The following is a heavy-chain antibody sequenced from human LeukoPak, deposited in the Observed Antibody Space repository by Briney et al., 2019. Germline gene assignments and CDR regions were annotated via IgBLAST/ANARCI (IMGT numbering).Heavy chain of an antibody. J-gene: IGHJ4*02. CDR1: GFTFSSYE. D-gene: IGHD3-10*01. Sequence: PGGSLRLSCAASGFTFSSYEMNWVRQAPGKGLEWVSSISSSGSNIYYANSVKGRFTISRDNAKNSMYLQMNSLRDEDTAVYYCAGGPLWFGELSLDYWGQGTLVTVSS. V-gene: IGHV3-48*03. CDR2: ISSSGSNI. CDR3: AGGPLWFGELSLDY.